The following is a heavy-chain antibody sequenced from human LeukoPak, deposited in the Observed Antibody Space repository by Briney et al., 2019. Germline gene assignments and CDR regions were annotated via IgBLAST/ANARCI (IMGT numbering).Heavy chain of an antibody. J-gene: IGHJ4*02. D-gene: IGHD6-13*01. CDR2: IFDSGGST. CDR1: GFTFSSYW. Sequence: GGSLRLSCAASGFTFSSYWMSWVRQAPGKGPEWVSGIFDSGGSTYYADSVKGWFTISRDNPQNTLYLQMTSLRAEDTAVYYCAKEIAAAGTRGLDYWGQGILVTVSS. V-gene: IGHV3-23*01. CDR3: AKEIAAAGTRGLDY.